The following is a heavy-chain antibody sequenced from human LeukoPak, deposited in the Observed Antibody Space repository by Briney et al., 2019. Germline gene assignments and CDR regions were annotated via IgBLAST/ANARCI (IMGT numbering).Heavy chain of an antibody. CDR3: ARGESSLYYYGSGSYFNFAY. D-gene: IGHD3-10*01. Sequence: PSETLSLTCAVYGGSFSGYYWSWIRQPPGKGLEWIGEINHSGSTNYNPSLESRVTISVDTSKNQFSLKLSSVTAADTAVYYCARGESSLYYYGSGSYFNFAYWGQGTLVTVSS. CDR2: INHSGST. J-gene: IGHJ4*02. CDR1: GGSFSGYY. V-gene: IGHV4-34*01.